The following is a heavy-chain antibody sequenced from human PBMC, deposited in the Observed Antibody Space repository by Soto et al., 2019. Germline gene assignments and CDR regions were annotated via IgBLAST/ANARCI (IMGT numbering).Heavy chain of an antibody. CDR2: ISWNSGSI. V-gene: IGHV3-9*01. CDR3: AKDRSGYDLIIEY. CDR1: GFTFDDYA. D-gene: IGHD5-12*01. Sequence: PGGSLRLSCAASGFTFDDYAMHWVRQAPGKGLEWVSGISWNSGSIGYADSVKGRFTISRDNAKNSLYLQMNSLRAEDTALYYCAKDRSGYDLIIEYWGQGTLVTVSS. J-gene: IGHJ4*02.